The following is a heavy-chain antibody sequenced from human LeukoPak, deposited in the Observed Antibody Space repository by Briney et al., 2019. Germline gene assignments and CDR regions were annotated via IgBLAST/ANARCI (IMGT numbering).Heavy chain of an antibody. CDR1: GFTFSSYS. V-gene: IGHV3-21*01. CDR3: ARDGSLGYCSSTSCYKWAFDY. J-gene: IGHJ4*02. Sequence: PGGSLRLSCAASGFTFSSYSMNWVCQAPGKGLEWVSSISSSSSYIYYADSVKGRFTISRDNAKNSLYLQMNSLRAEDTAVYYCARDGSLGYCSSTSCYKWAFDYWGQGTLVTVSS. CDR2: ISSSSSYI. D-gene: IGHD2-2*02.